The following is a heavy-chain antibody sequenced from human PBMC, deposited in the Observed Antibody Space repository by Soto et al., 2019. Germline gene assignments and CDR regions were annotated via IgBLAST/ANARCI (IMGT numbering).Heavy chain of an antibody. CDR2: IIPIFGTA. J-gene: IGHJ6*02. CDR1: GGTFSSYA. D-gene: IGHD2-21*02. CDR3: ASGHIVVVTATDDYYYGMDV. Sequence: QVQLVQSGAEVKKPGSSVKVSCKASGGTFSSYAISWVRQAPGQGLEWMGGIIPIFGTANYAQKFQGRVTITADESTSRAYMELSSLRSEDTAVYYCASGHIVVVTATDDYYYGMDVWGQGTTVTVAS. V-gene: IGHV1-69*01.